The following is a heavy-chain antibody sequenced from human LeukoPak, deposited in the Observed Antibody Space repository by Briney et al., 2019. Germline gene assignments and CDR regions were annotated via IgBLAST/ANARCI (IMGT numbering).Heavy chain of an antibody. CDR1: GFTFRDYG. CDR3: TTYNDWGSYPIDY. J-gene: IGHJ4*02. Sequence: GGSLRLSCAASGFTFRDYGMSWVRQAPGKGLEWVSSINNAGVNTHYADSVKGRFTISRDNSKNTLYLQMNSLKTEDTAVYYCTTYNDWGSYPIDYWGQGTLVTVSS. CDR2: INNAGVNT. D-gene: IGHD3-16*02. V-gene: IGHV3-23*01.